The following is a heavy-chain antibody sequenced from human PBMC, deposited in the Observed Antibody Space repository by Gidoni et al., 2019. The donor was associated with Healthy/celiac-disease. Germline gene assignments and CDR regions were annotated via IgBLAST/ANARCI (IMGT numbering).Heavy chain of an antibody. Sequence: QVQLQPWGAGLLKPSETLSLTCAVYGGSFSGSYWSWIRQPPGKGLEWIGEINHSGSTNYNPSLKGRVTISVDTSKNQFSLKLSSVTAADTAVYYCARACPDYGDFTGFTGRYGMDVWGQGTTVTVSS. D-gene: IGHD4-17*01. J-gene: IGHJ6*02. V-gene: IGHV4-34*01. CDR3: ARACPDYGDFTGFTGRYGMDV. CDR2: INHSGST. CDR1: GGSFSGSY.